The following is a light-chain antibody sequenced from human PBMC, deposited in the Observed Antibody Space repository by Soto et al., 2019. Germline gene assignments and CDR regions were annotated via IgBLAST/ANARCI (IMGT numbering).Light chain of an antibody. CDR3: MQATQIVPWT. Sequence: DIVMPQSPLSLPVTPGEPASISCRSSQSLLHSDGYSYLDWYLQKPGQSPQLLIYLGSIRASGVTDRFSGSGSGIDFTLKISRVEAEDVGVYYYMQATQIVPWTFGQGTRVEIK. CDR1: QSLLHSDGYSY. CDR2: LGS. V-gene: IGKV2-28*01. J-gene: IGKJ1*01.